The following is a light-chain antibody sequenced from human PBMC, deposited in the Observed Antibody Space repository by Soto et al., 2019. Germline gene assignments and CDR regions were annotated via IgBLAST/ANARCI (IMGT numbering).Light chain of an antibody. CDR3: CSFVGGGSL. Sequence: QSALTQPASVSGSPGQSITISCTGTSSDVGSYNLVSWYQQHPGKAPKLMIYEDVKRPSRVSNRFSGSKSGNTASLTISGLQAEDEADYYCCSFVGGGSLFGGGTKLTVL. CDR1: SSDVGSYNL. V-gene: IGLV2-23*01. J-gene: IGLJ3*02. CDR2: EDV.